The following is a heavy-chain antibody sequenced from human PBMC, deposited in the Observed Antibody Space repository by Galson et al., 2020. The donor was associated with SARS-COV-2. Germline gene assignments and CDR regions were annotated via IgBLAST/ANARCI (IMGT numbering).Heavy chain of an antibody. V-gene: IGHV3-74*01. CDR2: IYSEGSST. J-gene: IGHJ4*02. CDR3: ARGDMGNDYFDY. Sequence: GGSLRLSCAASGFTFSSYWMHWVRQAPGKGLVWVSRIYSEGSSTSYADSVKGRFTISGDNAKNTLYLQMNSLRAEDTAVYYCARGDMGNDYFDYWGQGIQVIGPS. CDR1: GFTFSSYW. D-gene: IGHD7-27*01.